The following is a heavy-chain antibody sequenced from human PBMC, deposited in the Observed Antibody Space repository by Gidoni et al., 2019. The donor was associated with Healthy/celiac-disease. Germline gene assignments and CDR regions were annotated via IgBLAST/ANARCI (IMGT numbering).Heavy chain of an antibody. J-gene: IGHJ4*02. D-gene: IGHD6-19*01. CDR3: ARHSSSGWYRGEFDY. CDR1: GFTVSSNY. CDR2: IYSGGST. Sequence: EVQLVETGGGLIQPGGSLRLSCAASGFTVSSNYMSWVRQAPGKGLEWVSVIYSGGSTYYADSVKGRFTISRDNSKNTLYLQMNSLRAEDTAVYYCARHSSSGWYRGEFDYWGQGTLVTVSS. V-gene: IGHV3-53*02.